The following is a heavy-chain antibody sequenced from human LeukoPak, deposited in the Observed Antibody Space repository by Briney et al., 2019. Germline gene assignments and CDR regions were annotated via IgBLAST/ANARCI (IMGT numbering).Heavy chain of an antibody. Sequence: GASVKASCKASGYRFTDSYMHWVRQAPGQGFEWMGWINPSTGDTKYAKMFQGRVTLTTGASINTAYMELSGLRPADTAVYFCVSAYDQWGQGTLVTVSS. CDR1: GYRFTDSY. V-gene: IGHV1-2*02. CDR2: INPSTGDT. CDR3: VSAYDQ. J-gene: IGHJ5*02.